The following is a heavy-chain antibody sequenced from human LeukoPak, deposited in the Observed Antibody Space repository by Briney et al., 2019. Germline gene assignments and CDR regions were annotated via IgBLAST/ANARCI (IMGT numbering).Heavy chain of an antibody. J-gene: IGHJ4*02. CDR2: IYYSGST. D-gene: IGHD3-22*01. CDR3: ARLKYYYDSSGYRRSHFDY. Sequence: SETLSLTCTVSGGSISSYYWSWIRQPPGEGLEWIGYIYYSGSTNYNPSLKSRVTISVDTSKNQFSLKLSSVTAADTAVYYCARLKYYYDSSGYRRSHFDYWGQGTLVTVSS. V-gene: IGHV4-59*08. CDR1: GGSISSYY.